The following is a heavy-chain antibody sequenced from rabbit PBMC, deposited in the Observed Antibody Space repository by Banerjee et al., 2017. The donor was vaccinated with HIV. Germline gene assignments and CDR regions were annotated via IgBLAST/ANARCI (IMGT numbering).Heavy chain of an antibody. CDR3: ARDLAGVIGWNFNL. CDR1: GIDFSSYG. D-gene: IGHD4-1*01. Sequence: QEQLVESGGGLVTLGGSLTLTCNASGIDFSSYGISWVRQAPGKGLEWIAYIYPDYGNTDYASWVNGRFTISLDNAQNTVFLQVTSLTAADTATYFCARDLAGVIGWNFNLWGQGTLVTVS. CDR2: IYPDYGNT. V-gene: IGHV1S47*01. J-gene: IGHJ4*01.